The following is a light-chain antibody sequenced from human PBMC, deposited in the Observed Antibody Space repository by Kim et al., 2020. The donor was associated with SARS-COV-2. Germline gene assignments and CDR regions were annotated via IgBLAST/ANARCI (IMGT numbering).Light chain of an antibody. V-gene: IGLV3-21*04. Sequence: SYELTQPPSVSVAPGQTARITCGGNNIGTKSVHWYQQKPGQAPVLVIYYDSDRPSGIPERFSGSNSGITATLTISRVEAGDEADYYCQVWDVSSDHPVFGGGTNLTVL. J-gene: IGLJ2*01. CDR3: QVWDVSSDHPV. CDR1: NIGTKS. CDR2: YDS.